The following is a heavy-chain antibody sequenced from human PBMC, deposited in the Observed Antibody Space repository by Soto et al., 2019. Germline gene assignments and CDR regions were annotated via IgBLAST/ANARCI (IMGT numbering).Heavy chain of an antibody. V-gene: IGHV1-18*01. CDR3: ARGIVGRGEMAAVLSDY. J-gene: IGHJ4*02. Sequence: QVQLVQSGAEVKRPGASVKVSCKASGYDFTNWGLSWVRQAPGQGPEWMGWISGYNGNTNYAQKFQGRVTMTTDTFTTTGYMELWGVTSDDTAVYYCARGIVGRGEMAAVLSDYWGQGTLVTVSS. CDR2: ISGYNGNT. CDR1: GYDFTNWG. D-gene: IGHD3-3*02.